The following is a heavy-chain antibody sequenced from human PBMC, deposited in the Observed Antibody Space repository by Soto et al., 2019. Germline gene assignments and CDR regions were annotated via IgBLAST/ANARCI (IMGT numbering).Heavy chain of an antibody. Sequence: GWSLILSCAASGFTFSSYAMSWVRQAPGKGLEWVSAISGEFGSTYFADFVKGRFTISRDNSKDTLYLQMNSMRADDTAVYHCARAPRSYDFTYYFDSWGQGTLVTVSS. J-gene: IGHJ4*02. D-gene: IGHD3-3*01. CDR2: ISGEFGST. CDR1: GFTFSSYA. V-gene: IGHV3-23*01. CDR3: ARAPRSYDFTYYFDS.